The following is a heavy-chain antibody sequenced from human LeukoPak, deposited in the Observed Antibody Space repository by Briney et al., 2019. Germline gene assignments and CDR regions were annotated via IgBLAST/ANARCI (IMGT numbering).Heavy chain of an antibody. D-gene: IGHD3-10*01. Sequence: SETLSLTCDVYGGSFSGYYWSFIRQTPGKGLEWIGEISHSGSTNYPRSLKSRLTISVDTSKNQYSLKLNSVTAADTAVYYCASFRGGIGCVYWGERDLVSVSS. J-gene: IGHJ4*02. V-gene: IGHV4-34*01. CDR1: GGSFSGYY. CDR3: ASFRGGIGCVY. CDR2: ISHSGST.